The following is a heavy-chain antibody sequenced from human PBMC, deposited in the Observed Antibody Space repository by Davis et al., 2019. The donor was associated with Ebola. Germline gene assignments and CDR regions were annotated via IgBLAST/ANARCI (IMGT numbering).Heavy chain of an antibody. Sequence: GESLKISCAASGFTFSDYYMSWIRQAPGKGLEWVSYISSSSSTIYYADSVKGRFTISRDNAKNSLYLQMNSLRAEDTAVYYCARTTVTTLFVYWGQGTLVTVSS. J-gene: IGHJ4*02. CDR2: ISSSSSTI. D-gene: IGHD4-17*01. V-gene: IGHV3-11*04. CDR1: GFTFSDYY. CDR3: ARTTVTTLFVY.